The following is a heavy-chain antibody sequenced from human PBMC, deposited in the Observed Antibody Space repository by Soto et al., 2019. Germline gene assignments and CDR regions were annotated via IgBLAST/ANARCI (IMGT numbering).Heavy chain of an antibody. CDR2: ISGSSSST. V-gene: IGHV3-11*06. Sequence: PGGSLRLSCAASGFTFSDYYMSWIRQAPGKGLEWVSYISGSSSSTNQADSVRGRFTITRDNAKNSLYLQMNSLRADDTAVYYCARVRAVAGSLYLWDYWGQGTLVTVSS. CDR3: ARVRAVAGSLYLWDY. J-gene: IGHJ4*02. D-gene: IGHD6-19*01. CDR1: GFTFSDYY.